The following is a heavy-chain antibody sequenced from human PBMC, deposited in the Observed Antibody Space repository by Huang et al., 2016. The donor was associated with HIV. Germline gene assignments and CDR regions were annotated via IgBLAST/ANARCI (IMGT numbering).Heavy chain of an antibody. CDR3: ATEGLWGEGNTLDY. V-gene: IGHV1-24*01. CDR2: FNPEDGER. Sequence: QVQLTQSGAEVKKPGASVKVSCKISGATLPESSMHWVRQAPGKGLEGMGSFNPEDGERVDAQRFQGRVTMTEDTTTETAYLELSSLRSEDTAVYYCATEGLWGEGNTLDYWGQGTLVTVSS. D-gene: IGHD3-10*01. J-gene: IGHJ4*02. CDR1: GATLPESS.